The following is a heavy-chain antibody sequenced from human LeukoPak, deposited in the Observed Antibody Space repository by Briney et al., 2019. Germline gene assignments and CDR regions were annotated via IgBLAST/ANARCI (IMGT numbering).Heavy chain of an antibody. CDR2: ISGSGGST. Sequence: GGSLRLSCAASGFTFSSCAMSWVRQAPGKGLEWVSTISGSGGSTYYADSVKGRFTISRDNSKNTLYLQMNSLRAEDTAVYYCAKLMVRGPTGHGWGQGTLVTVSS. D-gene: IGHD3-10*01. CDR1: GFTFSSCA. CDR3: AKLMVRGPTGHG. V-gene: IGHV3-23*01. J-gene: IGHJ4*02.